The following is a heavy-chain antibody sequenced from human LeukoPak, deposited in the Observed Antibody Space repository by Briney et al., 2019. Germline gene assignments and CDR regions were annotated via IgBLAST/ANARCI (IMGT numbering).Heavy chain of an antibody. Sequence: SETLSFTCTVSGGSISNSAYHWGWIRQPPGKGLEWIGSIHYSGRTYYNLSLKSRVTISVGTSKNQFSLNLRSVTAADTALYYCTRLWSTDCNGGSCPHQPNYWGQGTLVTVSS. V-gene: IGHV4-39*01. CDR1: GGSISNSAYH. D-gene: IGHD2-15*01. CDR3: TRLWSTDCNGGSCPHQPNY. J-gene: IGHJ4*02. CDR2: IHYSGRT.